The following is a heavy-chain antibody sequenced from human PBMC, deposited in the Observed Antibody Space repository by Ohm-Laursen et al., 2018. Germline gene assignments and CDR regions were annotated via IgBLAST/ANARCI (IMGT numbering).Heavy chain of an antibody. V-gene: IGHV3-15*01. CDR3: ARDQTYASDI. CDR1: GFTFSNAW. CDR2: IKSKTDGGTT. J-gene: IGHJ3*02. Sequence: SLRLSCAASGFTFSNAWMSWVRQAPGKRLEWVGRIKSKTDGGTTDYATPVKSRFTISRDDSKNTLYLQMNSLRAEDTAVYYCARDQTYASDIWGQGTEVTVSS.